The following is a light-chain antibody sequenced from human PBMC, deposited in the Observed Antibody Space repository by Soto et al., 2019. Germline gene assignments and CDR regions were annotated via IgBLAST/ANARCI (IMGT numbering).Light chain of an antibody. CDR3: ATWDDSRNGYV. CDR2: DND. J-gene: IGLJ1*01. V-gene: IGLV1-44*01. Sequence: LTQPPSASGTPGQRVTISASGSSSNIGSNPVSWYQQRPGTAPKLLIYDNDERPSGVPVRFSGSKSATSASLAISGLQSEDEGDYYCATWDDSRNGYVFGPGTKVTVL. CDR1: SSNIGSNP.